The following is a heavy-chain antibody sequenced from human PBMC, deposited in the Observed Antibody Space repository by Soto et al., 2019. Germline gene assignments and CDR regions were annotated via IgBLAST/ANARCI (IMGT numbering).Heavy chain of an antibody. CDR1: GYTFTRYG. CDR3: XXXXXXXTPSPQDV. V-gene: IGHV1-18*01. D-gene: IGHD3-10*01. Sequence: QVQLVQSGAEVKNPGASVKVSCKASGYTFTRYGIGWARQAPGQGLEWMGWINTYNGNTNYAQNVQGRVTLTTDTXXXXXXXXXXXXXXXXXXIYYCXXXXXXXTPSPQDVWGQGTTVIVSS. CDR2: INTYNGNT. J-gene: IGHJ6*02.